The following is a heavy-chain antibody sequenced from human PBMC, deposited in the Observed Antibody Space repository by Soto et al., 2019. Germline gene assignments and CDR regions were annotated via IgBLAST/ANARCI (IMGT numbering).Heavy chain of an antibody. V-gene: IGHV3-11*06. J-gene: IGHJ5*02. CDR2: ISSSSSYT. D-gene: IGHD6-13*01. Sequence: GGSLRLSCAASGFTFSDYYMSWIRQAPGKGLEWVSYISSSSSYTNYADSVKGRFTISRDNSKNTLYLQMNSLRAEDTAVYYCARPRIAAAPNWFDPWGQGTLVTVSS. CDR1: GFTFSDYY. CDR3: ARPRIAAAPNWFDP.